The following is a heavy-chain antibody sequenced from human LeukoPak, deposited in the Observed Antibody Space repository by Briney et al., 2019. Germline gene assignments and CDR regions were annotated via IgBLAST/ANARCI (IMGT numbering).Heavy chain of an antibody. D-gene: IGHD2-15*01. CDR1: GYTFTGYY. CDR2: INPNSGGT. CDR3: ARESVGFGPGVVHSSLQSFDY. Sequence: ASVKVSCKASGYTFTGYYMHWVRQAPGQGLEWMGWINPNSGGTNYAQKFQGRVTMTRDTSISTAYMELSRLRSDDTAVYYCARESVGFGPGVVHSSLQSFDYWGQGTLVTVSS. V-gene: IGHV1-2*02. J-gene: IGHJ4*02.